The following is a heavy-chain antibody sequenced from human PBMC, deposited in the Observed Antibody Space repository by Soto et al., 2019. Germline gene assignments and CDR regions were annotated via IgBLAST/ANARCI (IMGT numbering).Heavy chain of an antibody. J-gene: IGHJ4*02. CDR1: GFTFSNYG. Sequence: QVQLVESGGGVVQPGRSLRLSCAASGFTFSNYGMHWVRQAPGKGLEWVAVISYDGSKKYYADSVKGRFTISRDNSKNTLYLQMNSLRAEDTAVYYCANDRGIEYGDYGYYFEYWGQGTLVSVNS. CDR2: ISYDGSKK. V-gene: IGHV3-30*18. D-gene: IGHD4-17*01. CDR3: ANDRGIEYGDYGYYFEY.